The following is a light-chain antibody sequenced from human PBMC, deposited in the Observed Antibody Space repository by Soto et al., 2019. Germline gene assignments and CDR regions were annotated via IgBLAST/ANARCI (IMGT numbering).Light chain of an antibody. CDR1: SGHSTYA. J-gene: IGLJ1*01. V-gene: IGLV4-69*01. Sequence: QLVLTQSPSASASLGASVKVTCTLSSGHSTYAIAWHQQQPDKGPRYLMKLTSDGSHSKGDGIPDRFSGSSSGAERYLTISSLQSEDEADYYCQTWGTVIQVSGSGTKLTVL. CDR2: LTSDGSH. CDR3: QTWGTVIQV.